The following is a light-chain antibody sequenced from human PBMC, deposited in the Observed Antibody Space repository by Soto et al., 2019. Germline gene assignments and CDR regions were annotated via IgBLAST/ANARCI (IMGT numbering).Light chain of an antibody. Sequence: DIQMTQSPSSVPASVGDRVTITCRASQNIGNWLAWYQQTQGRAPKLLIYAASNLVSGVPSRFSGSGSGTNFTLTISSLQPEDFATYYCQQSYRTPHTFGQGTKLETK. CDR3: QQSYRTPHT. V-gene: IGKV1-39*01. CDR2: AAS. CDR1: QNIGNW. J-gene: IGKJ2*01.